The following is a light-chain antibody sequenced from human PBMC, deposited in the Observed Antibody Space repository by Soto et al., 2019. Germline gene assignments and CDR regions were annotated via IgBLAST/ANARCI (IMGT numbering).Light chain of an antibody. CDR2: GAS. V-gene: IGKV3-15*01. CDR3: QQYNNWPPIT. Sequence: EIVMTQSPATLSVSPGERATLSCRASQSVSSNLAWYQQKPGQAPRLLIYGASTRATGIPARFSGSGSGTEFTLTLSSLQSEYFAVYSCQQYNNWPPITFGQGTRLEIK. J-gene: IGKJ5*01. CDR1: QSVSSN.